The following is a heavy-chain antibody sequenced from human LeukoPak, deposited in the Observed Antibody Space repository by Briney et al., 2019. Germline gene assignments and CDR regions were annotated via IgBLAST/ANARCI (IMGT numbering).Heavy chain of an antibody. CDR1: GYTFTSYD. Sequence: ASVKVSCKASGYTFTSYDINWVRQATGQGLEWMGWMNPNSGNTGYAQKFQGRVTMTRNTSISTAYMELSSLRSEDTAVYYCARGFEDLGDQLLWKPGIAVAGNDYWGQGTLSPSPQ. J-gene: IGHJ4*02. CDR2: MNPNSGNT. V-gene: IGHV1-8*01. CDR3: ARGFEDLGDQLLWKPGIAVAGNDY. D-gene: IGHD6-19*01.